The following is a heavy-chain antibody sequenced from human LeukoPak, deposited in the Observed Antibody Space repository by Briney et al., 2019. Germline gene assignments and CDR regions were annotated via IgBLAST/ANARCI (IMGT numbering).Heavy chain of an antibody. J-gene: IGHJ4*02. CDR1: GFTFSSYA. CDR3: AKDRSKTSYYYDSSN. CDR2: ISGSGGST. D-gene: IGHD3-22*01. Sequence: GGSLRLSCAASGFTFSSYAMSWVRQAPGKGLEWVSAISGSGGSTYYADSVKGRFTISRDNSKNTLYLQMNSLRAEDTAVYYCAKDRSKTSYYYDSSNWGQGTLVTVSS. V-gene: IGHV3-23*01.